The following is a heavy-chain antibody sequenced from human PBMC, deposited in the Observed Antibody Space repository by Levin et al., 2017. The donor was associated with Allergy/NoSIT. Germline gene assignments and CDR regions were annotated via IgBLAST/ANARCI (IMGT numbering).Heavy chain of an antibody. D-gene: IGHD1-26*01. CDR1: GFSFSSYS. Sequence: GESLKISCAASGFSFSSYSMNWVRQAPGMGLEWVSAISGSGGTTDYAGSVKGRFTISRDNSKNTLYLQMNSLRAEDTALYYFAKDQGIHGSYGEFGYWGQGSLVTVSS. V-gene: IGHV3-23*01. CDR2: ISGSGGTT. CDR3: AKDQGIHGSYGEFGY. J-gene: IGHJ4*02.